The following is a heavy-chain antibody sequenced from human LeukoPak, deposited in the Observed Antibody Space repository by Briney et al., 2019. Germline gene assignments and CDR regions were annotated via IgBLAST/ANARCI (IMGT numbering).Heavy chain of an antibody. Sequence: ASVKVSCKASGYTFTSYYMHWVRQAPGQGLEWMGIINPSGGSTSYAQKFQGRVTMTRDTSTSTVYMELSSLRSEDTAVYYCARNRWSGSYFGAFDYWGQGTLATVSS. CDR3: ARNRWSGSYFGAFDY. CDR2: INPSGGST. D-gene: IGHD1-26*01. J-gene: IGHJ4*02. V-gene: IGHV1-46*01. CDR1: GYTFTSYY.